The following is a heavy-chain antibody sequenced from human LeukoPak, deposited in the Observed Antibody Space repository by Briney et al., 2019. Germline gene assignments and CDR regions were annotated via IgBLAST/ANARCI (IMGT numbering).Heavy chain of an antibody. Sequence: SGTLSLTCAVSGGSISSSNWWSWVRQPPGKGLAWIGEIYHSGSTNYNPSLKSRVTISVDTSKNQFSLKVSSVSAADTAVYYCARAYSSSWYWNWFDPWGQGTLVTVSS. CDR2: IYHSGST. V-gene: IGHV4-4*02. D-gene: IGHD6-13*01. J-gene: IGHJ5*02. CDR3: ARAYSSSWYWNWFDP. CDR1: GGSISSSNW.